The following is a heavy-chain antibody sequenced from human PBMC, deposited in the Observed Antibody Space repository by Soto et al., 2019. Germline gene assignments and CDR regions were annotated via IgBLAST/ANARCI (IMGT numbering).Heavy chain of an antibody. CDR1: GXTVSSYA. CDR3: ATEIGSSGYYYEAFAI. Sequence: GSLRLACAASGXTVSSYAMHWVRQAPGKGLEWVAVIAYDGSNKYYADSVKGRFTISRDNSKNTLYLQMNSLRAEETAVYYCATEIGSSGYYYEAFAIWGQGTMVTVSS. CDR2: IAYDGSNK. V-gene: IGHV3-30-3*01. J-gene: IGHJ3*02. D-gene: IGHD3-22*01.